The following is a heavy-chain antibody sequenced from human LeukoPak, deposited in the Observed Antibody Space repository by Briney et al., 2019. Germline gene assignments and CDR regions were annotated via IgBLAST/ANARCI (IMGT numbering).Heavy chain of an antibody. J-gene: IGHJ6*03. V-gene: IGHV1-69*13. CDR3: ARMGDYSNYVGYYYYYMDV. Sequence: ASVKVSCKASGGTFSSYAISWVRQAPGQGLEWMGGIIPIFGTANYAQKFQGRVTITADESTSTAYMELSSLRSEDTAVYYCARMGDYSNYVGYYYYYMDVWGKGTTVTVSS. CDR1: GGTFSSYA. CDR2: IIPIFGTA. D-gene: IGHD4-11*01.